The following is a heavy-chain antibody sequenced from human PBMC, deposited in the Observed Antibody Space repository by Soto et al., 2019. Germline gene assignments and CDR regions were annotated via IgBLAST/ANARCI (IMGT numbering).Heavy chain of an antibody. V-gene: IGHV1-69*12. CDR2: IIPIFGTA. D-gene: IGHD4-17*01. J-gene: IGHJ4*02. CDR1: GGTFSSYA. Sequence: QVQLVQSGAEVKKPGSSVKVSCKASGGTFSSYAISWVRQAPGQGLEWMGGIIPIFGTANYAQKFQGRVTITADESTSTAYMALSSLRSDDTAVYYCARVSPHDYGDEDAFFDYWGQGSLVTVSA. CDR3: ARVSPHDYGDEDAFFDY.